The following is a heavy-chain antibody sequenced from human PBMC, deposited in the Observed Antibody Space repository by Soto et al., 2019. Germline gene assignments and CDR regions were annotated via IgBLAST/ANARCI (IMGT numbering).Heavy chain of an antibody. J-gene: IGHJ3*01. CDR3: ARGHEFGGNSDAFDV. Sequence: ASVKVSCKASGYTFTSYGISWVRQAPGQGLEWMGWISAYNGNTNYAQKLQGRVTMTTDTSTTTAYMELSSLTFEDTAVYYCARGHEFGGNSDAFDVWGQGTMVTV. D-gene: IGHD2-15*01. CDR2: ISAYNGNT. V-gene: IGHV1-18*01. CDR1: GYTFTSYG.